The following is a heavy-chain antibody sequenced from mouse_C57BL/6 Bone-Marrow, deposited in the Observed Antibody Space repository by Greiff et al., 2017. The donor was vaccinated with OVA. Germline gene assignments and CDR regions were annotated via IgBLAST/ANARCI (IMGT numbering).Heavy chain of an antibody. Sequence: VQLQQSGPVLVKPGASVKMSCKASGYTFTDYYMNWVKQSHGKSLEWIGDINPNNGGTSYNQKFKGKATLTVDKSSSTAYMELRSLTSEDSAVYYCARRDEYYAMDYWGQGTSVTVSS. V-gene: IGHV1-26*01. J-gene: IGHJ4*01. CDR2: INPNNGGT. CDR1: GYTFTDYY. CDR3: ARRDEYYAMDY.